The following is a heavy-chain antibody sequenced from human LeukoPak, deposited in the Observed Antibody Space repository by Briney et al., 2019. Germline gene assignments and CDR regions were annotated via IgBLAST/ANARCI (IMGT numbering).Heavy chain of an antibody. CDR1: GGSISSYY. D-gene: IGHD2-15*01. V-gene: IGHV4-59*08. CDR3: ARRGRGDYVDY. J-gene: IGHJ4*02. Sequence: SETLSLTCTVSGGSISSYYWSWIRQPPGKGLEWIGYIYYSGSTNYNPSLKSRVTISVDTSKNQFSLKLSSVTAADTAVYYCARRGRGDYVDYWGQGTLVTVSS. CDR2: IYYSGST.